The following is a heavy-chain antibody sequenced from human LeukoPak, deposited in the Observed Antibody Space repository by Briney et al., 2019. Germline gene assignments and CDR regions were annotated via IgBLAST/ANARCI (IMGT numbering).Heavy chain of an antibody. V-gene: IGHV4-39*07. Sequence: PSETLSLTCTVSGGSISSSSYYWGWIRQPPGKGLEWIESIYYSGSTYYNPSLKSRVTISVDTSKNQFSLKLSSVTAADTAVYYCARDSRRELLHAFDFWGQGTMVTVSS. CDR3: ARDSRRELLHAFDF. J-gene: IGHJ3*01. D-gene: IGHD1-26*01. CDR1: GGSISSSSYY. CDR2: IYYSGST.